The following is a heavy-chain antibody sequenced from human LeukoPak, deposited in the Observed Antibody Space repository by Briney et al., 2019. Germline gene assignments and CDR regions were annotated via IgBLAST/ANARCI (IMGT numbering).Heavy chain of an antibody. D-gene: IGHD3-3*01. V-gene: IGHV1-18*01. CDR1: GGTFSSYA. CDR2: ISAYNGNT. CDR3: ARHAYYDFWSGYPRGNNWFDP. J-gene: IGHJ5*02. Sequence: ASVKVSCKASGGTFSSYAISWVRQAPGQGLEWMGWISAYNGNTNYAQKLQGRVTMTTDTSTSTAYMELRSLRSDDTAVYYCARHAYYDFWSGYPRGNNWFDPWGQGTLVTVSS.